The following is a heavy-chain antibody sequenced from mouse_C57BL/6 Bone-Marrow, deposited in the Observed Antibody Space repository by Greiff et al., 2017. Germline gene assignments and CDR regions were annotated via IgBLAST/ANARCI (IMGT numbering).Heavy chain of an antibody. D-gene: IGHD3-3*01. CDR3: ARGPGRGDFDY. CDR1: GFTFSDYY. Sequence: EVKVVESEGGLVQPGSSMKLSCTASGFTFSDYYMAWVRQVPEKGLEWVANINYDGSSTYYLDSLKSRFIISRDNAKNILYLQMSSLKSEDTATYYCARGPGRGDFDYWGQGTTLTVSS. V-gene: IGHV5-16*01. CDR2: INYDGSST. J-gene: IGHJ2*01.